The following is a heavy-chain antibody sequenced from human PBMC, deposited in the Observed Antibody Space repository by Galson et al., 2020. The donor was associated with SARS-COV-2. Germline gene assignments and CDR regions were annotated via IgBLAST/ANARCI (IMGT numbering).Heavy chain of an antibody. CDR3: AKDLWIRQQRPTFFDD. D-gene: IGHD6-25*01. V-gene: IGHV3-30*18. Sequence: GGSLRLSCATSEFTFSSHGMHWVRQAPGKGLEWVASISYDGQHNHSADSVKGRVIISRDNSKSTVYLQINSLRAEDTAVYYCAKDLWIRQQRPTFFDDWGQGTLVTVSS. J-gene: IGHJ4*02. CDR1: EFTFSSHG. CDR2: ISYDGQHN.